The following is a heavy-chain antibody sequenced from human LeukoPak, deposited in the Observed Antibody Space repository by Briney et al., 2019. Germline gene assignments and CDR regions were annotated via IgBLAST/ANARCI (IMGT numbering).Heavy chain of an antibody. CDR3: ARGDYYDSSGYYSYFDY. J-gene: IGHJ4*02. D-gene: IGHD3-22*01. CDR1: GYTFTSYG. Sequence: ASVKVSCKSSGYTFTSYGISWVRQAPGQGLEWMGWISAYNGNTNYAQKLQGRVTMTTDTSTSTAYMELRSLRSDDTAVYYCARGDYYDSSGYYSYFDYWGQGTLVTVSS. CDR2: ISAYNGNT. V-gene: IGHV1-18*01.